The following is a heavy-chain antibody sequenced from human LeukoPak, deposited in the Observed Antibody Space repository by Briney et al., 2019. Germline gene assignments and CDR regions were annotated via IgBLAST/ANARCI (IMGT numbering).Heavy chain of an antibody. J-gene: IGHJ6*02. CDR2: ISSSSGTI. Sequence: PGGSLKLSYAASGFTFSSYNMNWVRQAPGKGLQWVSYISSSSGTIYYADSVKGRSTISRDNAKNSLYLQMNSLRAEDTAVYYCARSYGMDVWGQGTTVTVSS. V-gene: IGHV3-48*01. CDR1: GFTFSSYN. CDR3: ARSYGMDV.